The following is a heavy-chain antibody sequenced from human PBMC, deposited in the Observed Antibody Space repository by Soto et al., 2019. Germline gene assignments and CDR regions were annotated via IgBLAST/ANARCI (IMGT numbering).Heavy chain of an antibody. Sequence: SVKVSCKACGGTFSSYAISWVRQAPGQGLEWMGGIIPIFGTANYAQKFQGRVTITADKSTSTAYMELSSLRSEDTAVYYCARANYDFPINWFDPWGQGTLVTVSS. V-gene: IGHV1-69*06. CDR3: ARANYDFPINWFDP. CDR2: IIPIFGTA. D-gene: IGHD3-3*01. CDR1: GGTFSSYA. J-gene: IGHJ5*02.